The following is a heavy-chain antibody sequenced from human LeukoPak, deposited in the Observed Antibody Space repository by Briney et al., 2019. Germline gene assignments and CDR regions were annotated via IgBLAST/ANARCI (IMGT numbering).Heavy chain of an antibody. CDR1: GYTFTGYY. V-gene: IGHV1-2*02. CDR3: ARNRPFPSLGEASNWFYR. CDR2: INPNSGGT. J-gene: IGHJ5*02. D-gene: IGHD2/OR15-2a*01. Sequence: ASVKVSCKASGYTFTGYYMHWVRQAPGPGLEWMWWINPNSGGTNYAQKFQGRVTMTRDTFISTAYMELSRLRCDDTGVYYCARNRPFPSLGEASNWFYRWGQGTLVTVSS.